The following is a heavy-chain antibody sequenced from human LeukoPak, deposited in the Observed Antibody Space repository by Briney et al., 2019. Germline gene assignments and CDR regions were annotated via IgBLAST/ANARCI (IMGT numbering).Heavy chain of an antibody. CDR1: GFTFREYA. CDR2: INDSGSST. V-gene: IGHV3-23*01. Sequence: AGGSLRLSCAASGFTFREYAMTWVRQAPGKGLEWVSGINDSGSSTYYADSVNGRLTISRDNAKNTVYLQMNSLRVEDTAVYYCTKGLYGSGSSPDFWGQGTLVTVSS. CDR3: TKGLYGSGSSPDF. J-gene: IGHJ4*02. D-gene: IGHD3-10*01.